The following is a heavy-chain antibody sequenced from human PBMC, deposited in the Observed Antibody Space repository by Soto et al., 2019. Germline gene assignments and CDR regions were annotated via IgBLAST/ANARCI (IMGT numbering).Heavy chain of an antibody. CDR2: IDVGSGNA. Sequence: SVKVSCKTSGFTFSTSAVHWVRQARGHRLQWIGWIDVGSGNANYAQMLQERVTISRDMSTSTAYMELSSLRGADTAVYYCTRDQSSAFHHWGQGTLVTVSS. CDR1: GFTFSTSA. D-gene: IGHD6-19*01. CDR3: TRDQSSAFHH. V-gene: IGHV1-58*01. J-gene: IGHJ4*02.